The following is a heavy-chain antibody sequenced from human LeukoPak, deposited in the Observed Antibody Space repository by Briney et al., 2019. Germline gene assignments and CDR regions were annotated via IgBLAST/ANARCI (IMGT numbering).Heavy chain of an antibody. V-gene: IGHV3-30*04. D-gene: IGHD5-18*01. CDR2: ISHDGSNK. Sequence: GGSLRLSCAASGFTFSSYAMHWVRQAPGKGLEWVAVISHDGSNKYYADSVKGRFTISRDNSKNTLYLQMNSLRAEDTAVYYCARSRLRAYASSTNYYYYYGMDVWGQGTTVTVSS. J-gene: IGHJ6*02. CDR3: ARSRLRAYASSTNYYYYYGMDV. CDR1: GFTFSSYA.